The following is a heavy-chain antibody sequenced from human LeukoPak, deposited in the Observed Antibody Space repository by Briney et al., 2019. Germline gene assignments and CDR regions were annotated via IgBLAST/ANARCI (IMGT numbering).Heavy chain of an antibody. Sequence: SGPTLVNPTQPLTLTCTFSGFSLSTSGVGVGWIRQPPGKALEWLALIYWNDDKRYSPSLKSRLTITKDTSKNQVVLTMTNMDPVDTATYYCAHRPSQPPYSSSWLDWGQGTLVTVSS. J-gene: IGHJ4*02. CDR1: GFSLSTSGVG. D-gene: IGHD6-13*01. V-gene: IGHV2-5*01. CDR2: IYWNDDK. CDR3: AHRPSQPPYSSSWLD.